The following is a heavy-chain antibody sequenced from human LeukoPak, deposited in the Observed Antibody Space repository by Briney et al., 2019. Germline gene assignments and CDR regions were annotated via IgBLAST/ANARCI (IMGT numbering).Heavy chain of an antibody. CDR1: GFTFSSYW. D-gene: IGHD7-27*01. CDR3: PRDPGDYYMDV. J-gene: IGHJ6*03. CDR2: IKQDGSEK. Sequence: GSLRLSCAASGFTFSSYWMSWVRQAPGKGVEWVANIKQDGSEKYYVDSVKGRFTISRDNAKNSLYLQMNSLRAEDTAVYYCPRDPGDYYMDVWGKGTTVTVSS. V-gene: IGHV3-7*01.